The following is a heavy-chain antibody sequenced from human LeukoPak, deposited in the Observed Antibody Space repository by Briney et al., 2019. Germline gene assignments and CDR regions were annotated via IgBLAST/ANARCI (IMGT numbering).Heavy chain of an antibody. CDR3: AKTGRRLGPPFDY. CDR1: GFTFSSYA. D-gene: IGHD3-16*01. J-gene: IGHJ4*02. Sequence: PGRSLRLSCAASGFTFSSYALHWVRQAPGKGLEWVAIISYDGSNKYYADSVKGRFTISRDNSKNTLYLQMNSLRAEDTAVYYCAKTGRRLGPPFDYWGQGTLVTVSS. CDR2: ISYDGSNK. V-gene: IGHV3-30-3*02.